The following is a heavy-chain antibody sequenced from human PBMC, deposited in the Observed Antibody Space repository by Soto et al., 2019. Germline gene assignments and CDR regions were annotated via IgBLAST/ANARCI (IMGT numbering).Heavy chain of an antibody. CDR1: GLTFSDAY. V-gene: IGHV3-15*01. J-gene: IGHJ4*02. CDR2: IKTKTDGGAT. D-gene: IGHD4-17*01. CDR3: TTDRPSRLRKPRV. Sequence: EGQLVESGGGLVKPGGSLKLSCEGSGLTFSDAYMSWVRQAPGRGLEWVGRIKTKTDGGATEYAAPVNGRFNISRDDSKNTLYVEMNSLKTEDTAVYYCTTDRPSRLRKPRVWGQGTLVTVSS.